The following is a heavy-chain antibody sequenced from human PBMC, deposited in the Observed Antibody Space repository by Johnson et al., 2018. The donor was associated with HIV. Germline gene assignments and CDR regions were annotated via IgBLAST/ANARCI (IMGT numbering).Heavy chain of an antibody. V-gene: IGHV3-9*01. CDR1: GFTFDDYA. J-gene: IGHJ3*01. Sequence: VQLVESGGGLVQPGRSLRLSCAASGFTFDDYAMHWVRQAPGNGLEWVSGISWNSGSIGYADSVKGRFTISRDNAKNSLYLQMNSLRAEDTALYYCAKDTRRKLVMITFGGVIAYHWGQGTMVTVSS. CDR3: AKDTRRKLVMITFGGVIAYH. D-gene: IGHD3-16*02. CDR2: ISWNSGSI.